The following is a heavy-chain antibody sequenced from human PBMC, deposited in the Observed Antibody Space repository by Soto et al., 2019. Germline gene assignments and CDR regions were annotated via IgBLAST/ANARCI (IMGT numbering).Heavy chain of an antibody. D-gene: IGHD1-26*01. CDR2: ITPLGGAT. CDR1: GLSIPNYH. CDR3: AREIVAAISRSYALDI. Sequence: ASVKGSCKASGLSIPNYHMHLVRQAPGQGLEWMGVITPLGGATTYAQKFQGRVTMTADMSTSNVHMDLSSLRSDDTAVYYCAREIVAAISRSYALDIWGKGTM. J-gene: IGHJ3*02. V-gene: IGHV1-46*01.